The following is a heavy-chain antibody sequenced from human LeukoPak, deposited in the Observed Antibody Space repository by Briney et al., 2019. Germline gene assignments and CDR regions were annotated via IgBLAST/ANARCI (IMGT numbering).Heavy chain of an antibody. Sequence: PGGSLTLSCAASGFTFSGSAMHWVRQASGKGLEWVGRIRSKANSYATAYAASVKGRFTISRDDSKTTAYLQMNSLKTEDTAVYYCTRPFYCSSTSCYEDYWGQGTLVTVSS. V-gene: IGHV3-73*01. J-gene: IGHJ4*02. CDR2: IRSKANSYAT. CDR3: TRPFYCSSTSCYEDY. D-gene: IGHD2-2*01. CDR1: GFTFSGSA.